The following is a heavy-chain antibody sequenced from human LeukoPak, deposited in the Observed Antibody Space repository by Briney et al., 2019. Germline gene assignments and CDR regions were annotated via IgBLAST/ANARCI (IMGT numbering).Heavy chain of an antibody. V-gene: IGHV3-23*01. J-gene: IGHJ4*02. CDR2: ISGSGAST. CDR1: GFTFSSYA. Sequence: GGSLRLSCAASGFTFSSYAMSWVRQAPGKGLEWVSDISGSGASTNYADSVKGQFTISRDNSKNTLYLQMNSLRAEDTAVYYCAKELSSGAVGRLDYWGQGTLVTVSS. D-gene: IGHD6-19*01. CDR3: AKELSSGAVGRLDY.